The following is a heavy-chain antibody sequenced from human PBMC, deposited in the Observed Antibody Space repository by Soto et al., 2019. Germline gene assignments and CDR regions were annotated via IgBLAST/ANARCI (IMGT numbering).Heavy chain of an antibody. CDR1: GYTFTSYG. J-gene: IGHJ6*02. CDR3: ARDRERCGWYPYYYYYYGMDV. D-gene: IGHD6-19*01. CDR2: ISAYNGNT. V-gene: IGHV1-18*01. Sequence: GASVKVSCKASGYTFTSYGISWVRQAPGQGLEWMGWISAYNGNTNYAQKLQGRVTMTTDTSTSTAYMELRSLRSDDTAVYYCARDRERCGWYPYYYYYYGMDVWGQGTTVTVSS.